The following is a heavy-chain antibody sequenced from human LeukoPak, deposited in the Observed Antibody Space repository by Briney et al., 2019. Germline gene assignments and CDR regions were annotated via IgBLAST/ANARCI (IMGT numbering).Heavy chain of an antibody. V-gene: IGHV1-3*01. Sequence: ASVKVSCKASGYTFTSYAMHWVRQAPGQRLEWMGWINAGNGNTKYSQKFQGRVTITRDTSASTAYMELSSLRSEDTAVYYCARGVRWFRESYYFDYWGQGTLVTVSS. CDR2: INAGNGNT. CDR1: GYTFTSYA. CDR3: ARGVRWFRESYYFDY. J-gene: IGHJ4*02. D-gene: IGHD3-10*01.